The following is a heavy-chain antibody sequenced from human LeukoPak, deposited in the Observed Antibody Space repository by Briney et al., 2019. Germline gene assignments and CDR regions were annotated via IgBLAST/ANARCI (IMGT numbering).Heavy chain of an antibody. D-gene: IGHD2-15*01. CDR1: GFTFSSYG. CDR3: AKVGGGYCSGGSCYDSAGFDY. J-gene: IGHJ4*02. CDR2: IRYDGSNK. V-gene: IGHV3-30*02. Sequence: GGSLRLSCAASGFTFSSYGMHWVRQAPGKGLEWVAFIRYDGSNKYYADSVKGRFTISRDNSKNPLYLQMNSLRAEDTAVYYCAKVGGGYCSGGSCYDSAGFDYWGQGTLVTVSS.